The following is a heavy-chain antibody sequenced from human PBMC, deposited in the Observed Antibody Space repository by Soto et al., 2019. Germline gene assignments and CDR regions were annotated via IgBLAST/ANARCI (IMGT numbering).Heavy chain of an antibody. J-gene: IGHJ5*02. CDR2: IYTSENT. CDR1: GGSISSDY. Sequence: SETLSLTCTVSGGSISSDYWSWIRQPAGKGLEWIGRIYTSENTHYNPSLRSRVSMSLDTSKNKLSLNLSSVTAADTAVYYCERQNTIFGVVDGGFDPWGQGTLVTVSS. V-gene: IGHV4-4*07. CDR3: ERQNTIFGVVDGGFDP. D-gene: IGHD3-3*01.